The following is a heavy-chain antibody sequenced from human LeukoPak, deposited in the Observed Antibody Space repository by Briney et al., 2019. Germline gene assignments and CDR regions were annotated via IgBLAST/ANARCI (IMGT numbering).Heavy chain of an antibody. J-gene: IGHJ4*02. CDR3: ARDCSGGDCSPAGFDY. CDR1: GGSISSHY. V-gene: IGHV4-4*07. D-gene: IGHD2-21*02. CDR2: FYSSGSA. Sequence: NPSETLSLTCTVSGGSISSHYWDWIRQPAGKGLEWIGRFYSSGSAYYSPSLKSRVTMSVDTSKNQFSLKLSSVTAADTAVYYCARDCSGGDCSPAGFDYWGQRTLVTVSS.